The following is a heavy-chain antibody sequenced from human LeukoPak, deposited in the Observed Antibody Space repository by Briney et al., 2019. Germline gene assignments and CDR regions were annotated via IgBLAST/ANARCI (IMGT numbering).Heavy chain of an antibody. CDR1: GGSISSYY. CDR3: ASISARHYSDYYYHYMDV. CDR2: IYYDGST. V-gene: IGHV4-59*08. D-gene: IGHD6-6*01. J-gene: IGHJ6*03. Sequence: SETLSLTCTVSGGSISSYYWSWIRQPPGKGLEWIGYIYYDGSTNYNPSLKSRVTISVDTSKNQFSLKLSSVTAADTAVYYCASISARHYSDYYYHYMDVWGKGTTVTVSS.